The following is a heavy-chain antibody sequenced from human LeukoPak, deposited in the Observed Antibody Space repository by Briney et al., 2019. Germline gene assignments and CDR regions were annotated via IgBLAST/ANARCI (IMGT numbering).Heavy chain of an antibody. Sequence: PSETLSLTCTVSGASVGSVGYYWNWIRQRPGKGLEWIGYIYYTGTAYYNPSLKSRAAISLDASKNQFSLSLSSVTAADTAFYFCARNSQFGELSFDYWGQGTLLTVSS. V-gene: IGHV4-31*03. CDR1: GASVGSVGYY. D-gene: IGHD3-10*01. CDR3: ARNSQFGELSFDY. J-gene: IGHJ4*02. CDR2: IYYTGTA.